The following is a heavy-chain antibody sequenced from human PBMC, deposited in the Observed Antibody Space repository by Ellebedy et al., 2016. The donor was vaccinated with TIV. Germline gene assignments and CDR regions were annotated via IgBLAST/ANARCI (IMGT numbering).Heavy chain of an antibody. Sequence: GESLKISCVASGFTFSSYAMCWVRQAPGKGLEWVSTISDSGGNTHFPDSVKGRFPISRDNSRNTVYLQMNNLRAEDTAVYYCARDSGRRRSWDNDYWGQGTLVTVSS. D-gene: IGHD3-10*01. CDR2: ISDSGGNT. J-gene: IGHJ4*02. CDR1: GFTFSSYA. CDR3: ARDSGRRRSWDNDY. V-gene: IGHV3-23*01.